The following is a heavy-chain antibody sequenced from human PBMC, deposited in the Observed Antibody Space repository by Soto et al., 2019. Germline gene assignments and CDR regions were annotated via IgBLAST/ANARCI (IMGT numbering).Heavy chain of an antibody. V-gene: IGHV1-3*01. CDR2: INAGNGNT. CDR3: ARVYYDSSGYQQPFDY. J-gene: IGHJ4*02. CDR1: GYTFTSYA. D-gene: IGHD3-22*01. Sequence: ASVKVSCKASGYTFTSYAMHWVRQAPGQRLEWMGWINAGNGNTKYSQKFQGRVTITRDTSASTAYMELSSLRSEDTAVYYCARVYYDSSGYQQPFDYWGQGTLVTVSS.